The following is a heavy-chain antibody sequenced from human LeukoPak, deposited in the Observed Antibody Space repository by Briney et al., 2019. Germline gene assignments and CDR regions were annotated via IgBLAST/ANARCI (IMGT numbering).Heavy chain of an antibody. V-gene: IGHV1-69*05. CDR1: GGTFISYA. CDR2: IIPIFGTA. D-gene: IGHD6-13*01. Sequence: SVKVSCKASGGTFISYAISWVRQAPGQGLEWMGRIIPIFGTANYAQKFQGRVTITTDESTSTAYMELSSLRSEDTAVYYCARPHSSSWYSLDFDYWGQGTLVTVSS. CDR3: ARPHSSSWYSLDFDY. J-gene: IGHJ4*02.